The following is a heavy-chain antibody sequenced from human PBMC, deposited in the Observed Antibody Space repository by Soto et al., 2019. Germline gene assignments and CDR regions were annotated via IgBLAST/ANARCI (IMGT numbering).Heavy chain of an antibody. CDR1: GYSFTDYH. CDR3: ARGDSTDCSNGVCTFFYNHDMDV. D-gene: IGHD2-8*01. Sequence: GASVKVSCKASGYSFTDYHIHWVRQAPGQGLEWLGRINPKSGGTSTAQKFQGWVTMTTDTSISTASMELTRLTSDDTAIYYCARGDSTDCSNGVCTFFYNHDMDVWGQGTTVTVSS. V-gene: IGHV1-2*04. CDR2: INPKSGGT. J-gene: IGHJ6*02.